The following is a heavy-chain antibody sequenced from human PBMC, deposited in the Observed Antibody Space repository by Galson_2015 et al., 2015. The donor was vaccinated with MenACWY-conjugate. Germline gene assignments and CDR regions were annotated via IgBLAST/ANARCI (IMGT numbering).Heavy chain of an antibody. CDR3: ARDSRGLYLSFPSPDYYFCY. CDR1: GFTFSSYS. CDR2: ISSSSSYI. J-gene: IGHJ4*02. V-gene: IGHV3-21*01. Sequence: SLRLSCAASGFTFSSYSMNWVRQAPGKGLEWVSSISSSSSYIYYADSVKGRFTISRDNAKNSLYLQMNSLKAEDTAVYYCARDSRGLYLSFPSPDYYFCYRGQGTLGPGSS. D-gene: IGHD2-2*02.